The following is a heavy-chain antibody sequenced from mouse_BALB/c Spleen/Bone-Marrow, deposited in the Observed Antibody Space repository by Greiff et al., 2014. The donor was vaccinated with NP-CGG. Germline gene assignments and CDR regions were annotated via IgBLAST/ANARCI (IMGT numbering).Heavy chain of an antibody. V-gene: IGHV3-1*02. CDR1: GYSITSGYS. Sequence: DVMLVESGPDLVKPSQSLSLTCTVTGYSITSGYSWHWIRQFPGNKLEWMGYIHYSGSTNYNPSLKSRISITRDTSKNKFFLQLNSVTTEDTDTYYCARDQGYYAMDYWGQGTSVTVSS. D-gene: IGHD3-2*02. CDR2: IHYSGST. J-gene: IGHJ4*01. CDR3: ARDQGYYAMDY.